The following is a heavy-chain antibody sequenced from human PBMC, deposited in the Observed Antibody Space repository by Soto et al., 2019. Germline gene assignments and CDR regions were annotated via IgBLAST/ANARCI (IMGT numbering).Heavy chain of an antibody. V-gene: IGHV4-38-2*01. CDR2: VYHGGGT. Sequence: WMRRPPGKGLEWIGSVYHGGGTYFNPSLKSRVTISVDESKNQFSLRLSSVTAADTDIYYCTRFFFPDDDCFDSWGPGSRVIVSS. J-gene: IGHJ4*02. CDR3: TRFFFPDDDCFDS. D-gene: IGHD1-1*01.